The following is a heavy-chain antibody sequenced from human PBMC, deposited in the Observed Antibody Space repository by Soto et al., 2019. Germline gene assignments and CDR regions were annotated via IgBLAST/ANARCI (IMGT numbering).Heavy chain of an antibody. J-gene: IGHJ4*02. Sequence: EVQLVESGGGLVQSGGSLRLSCVGSGFTFSSHWMTWVRQAPGKALEWVANIKQDGSEKYYVDSVKGRFTISRDNAKNSLFLQMNSLRVEDTAVYYCASRPPVRHYDGVFDFWGPGTLVAVSS. CDR3: ASRPPVRHYDGVFDF. V-gene: IGHV3-7*03. D-gene: IGHD3-22*01. CDR1: GFTFSSHW. CDR2: IKQDGSEK.